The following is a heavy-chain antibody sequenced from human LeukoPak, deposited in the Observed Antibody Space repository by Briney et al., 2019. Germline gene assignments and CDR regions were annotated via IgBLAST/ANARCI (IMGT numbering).Heavy chain of an antibody. CDR2: IIPIFGTA. D-gene: IGHD6-19*01. Sequence: GAPVKVSCKASGGTFSSYAISWVRQAPGQGLEWMGGIIPIFGTANYAQKFQGRVTITADESTSTAYMELSSLRSEDTAVYYCARGFSAYGSSGWYDDYWGQGTLVTVSS. CDR1: GGTFSSYA. CDR3: ARGFSAYGSSGWYDDY. J-gene: IGHJ4*02. V-gene: IGHV1-69*13.